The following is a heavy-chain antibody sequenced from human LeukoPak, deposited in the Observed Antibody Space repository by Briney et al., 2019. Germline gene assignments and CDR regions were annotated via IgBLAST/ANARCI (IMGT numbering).Heavy chain of an antibody. D-gene: IGHD3-10*01. Sequence: PGGSLRLSCAVSGFTFSSYSVNWVRQAPGKGLEWISYISSGTSTIYYADSVKGRFTISRDNARSSLYLQMNSLRDDDTAVYYCARVHGSGSLGYWGQGTLVTVSS. J-gene: IGHJ4*02. CDR3: ARVHGSGSLGY. CDR1: GFTFSSYS. CDR2: ISSGTSTI. V-gene: IGHV3-48*02.